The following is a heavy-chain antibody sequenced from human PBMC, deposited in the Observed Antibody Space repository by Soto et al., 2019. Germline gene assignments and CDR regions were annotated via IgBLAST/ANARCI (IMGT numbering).Heavy chain of an antibody. CDR1: GGSIHGHY. D-gene: IGHD3-16*01. V-gene: IGHV4-59*11. CDR2: IHSCGST. Sequence: QVQLQQSGPELVNHSETLFLTCTVSGGSIHGHYWTWMRQFPGRGLEWVGYIHSCGSTNYNSSLKSRLTMARDPSTNIFSLWLTSVTAADTAVYYRAGEVIMKTYFDTWGQGSLFTAPS. J-gene: IGHJ4*02. CDR3: AGEVIMKTYFDT.